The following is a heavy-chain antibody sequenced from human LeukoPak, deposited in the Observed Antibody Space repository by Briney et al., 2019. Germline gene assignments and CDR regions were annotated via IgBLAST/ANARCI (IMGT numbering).Heavy chain of an antibody. CDR2: IYHSGST. D-gene: IGHD3-22*01. Sequence: SQTLSLTCAVSGSSISSGGYSWSWIRQPPGKGLEWIGYIYHSGSTYYNPSLKSRVTLSVDRSKNQFSLKLSSVTAADTAVYYCANYYYDSRYFDYWGQGTLVTVSS. J-gene: IGHJ4*02. V-gene: IGHV4-30-2*01. CDR1: GSSISSGGYS. CDR3: ANYYYDSRYFDY.